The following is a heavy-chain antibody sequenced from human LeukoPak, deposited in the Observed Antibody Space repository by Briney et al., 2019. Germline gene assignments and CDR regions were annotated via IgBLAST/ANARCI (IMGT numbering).Heavy chain of an antibody. J-gene: IGHJ5*02. CDR1: GGSISSYY. V-gene: IGHV4-59*01. Sequence: PSETLSLTCTVSGGSISSYYWSWIRQPPGKGLEXXXXXSYSGSTNFNPSLKSRVTISVDTSKNQFSLKLSSVTAADTAVYYCAREGTAGTNLNWFDPWGQGTLVTVSS. CDR2: XSYSGST. CDR3: AREGTAGTNLNWFDP. D-gene: IGHD1-1*01.